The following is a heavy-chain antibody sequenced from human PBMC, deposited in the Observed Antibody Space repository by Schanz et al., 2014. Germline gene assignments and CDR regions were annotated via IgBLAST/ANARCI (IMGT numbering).Heavy chain of an antibody. D-gene: IGHD6-6*01. Sequence: EVQLVESGGGLVQPGGSVRLSCAASGFTFSGYWMSWVRQAPGKGLESVAKINPDGSGKYYVVSVEGRFTISRDNAKKPMDLHKTSLPAEDAAGYYWARAPPPYSSSPYYWYYGMDVWGQGTTVTVSS. CDR1: GFTFSGYW. CDR3: ARAPPPYSSSPYYWYYGMDV. CDR2: INPDGSGK. J-gene: IGHJ6*02. V-gene: IGHV3-7*01.